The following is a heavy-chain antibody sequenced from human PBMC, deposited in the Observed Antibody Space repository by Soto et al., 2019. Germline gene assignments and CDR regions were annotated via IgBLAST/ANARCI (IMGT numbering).Heavy chain of an antibody. CDR2: IIPIFGTA. Sequence: GASVKVSCKASGGTFSSYAISWVRQAPGQGLEWMGGIIPIFGTANYAQKFQGRVTITADESTSTAYMELSSLRSEDTAVYYCARGIRSGSYSGYYGMDVWGQGTKVTVSS. V-gene: IGHV1-69*13. J-gene: IGHJ6*02. D-gene: IGHD1-26*01. CDR1: GGTFSSYA. CDR3: ARGIRSGSYSGYYGMDV.